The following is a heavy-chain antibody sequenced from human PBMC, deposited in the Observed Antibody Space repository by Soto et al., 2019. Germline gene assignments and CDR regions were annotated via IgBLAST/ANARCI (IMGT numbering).Heavy chain of an antibody. D-gene: IGHD1-7*01. J-gene: IGHJ3*02. CDR3: TRDIKLNSLRTYAFDI. CDR1: GFTFGDYA. CDR2: IRSKAYGGTT. Sequence: GGSLRLSCTASGFTFGDYAMSWFRQAPGKGLEWVGFIRSKAYGGTTEYAASVKGRFTISRDDSKSIAYLQMNSLKTEDTAVYYCTRDIKLNSLRTYAFDIWGQGTMVTVSS. V-gene: IGHV3-49*03.